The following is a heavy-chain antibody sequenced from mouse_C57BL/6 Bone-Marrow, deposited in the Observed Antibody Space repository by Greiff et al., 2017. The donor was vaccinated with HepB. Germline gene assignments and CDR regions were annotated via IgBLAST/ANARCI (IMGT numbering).Heavy chain of an antibody. V-gene: IGHV1-64*01. D-gene: IGHD1-1*01. CDR3: ARYYGSSYQAWVAY. Sequence: VQLQQPGAELVKPGASVKLSCKASGYTFTSYWMHWVKQRPGQGLEWIGMIHPNSGSTNYNEKFKSKATLTVDKSSRTAYMQLSSLTSEDSAVYYCARYYGSSYQAWVAYWGQGTLVTVSA. CDR1: GYTFTSYW. CDR2: IHPNSGST. J-gene: IGHJ3*01.